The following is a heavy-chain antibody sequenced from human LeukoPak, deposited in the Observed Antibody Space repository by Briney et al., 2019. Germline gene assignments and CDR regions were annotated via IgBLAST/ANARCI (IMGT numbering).Heavy chain of an antibody. CDR3: ARVNDVLTGYQDY. V-gene: IGHV3-21*01. D-gene: IGHD3-9*01. Sequence: PGGSLRLSCAASGFTFSSYEMNWVRQAPGQGLEWVSSISSSSINIYYADSVKGRFTISRDNARNSLYLQMNSLRAEDTALYYCARVNDVLTGYQDYWGQGTLVTVSS. CDR1: GFTFSSYE. CDR2: ISSSSINI. J-gene: IGHJ4*02.